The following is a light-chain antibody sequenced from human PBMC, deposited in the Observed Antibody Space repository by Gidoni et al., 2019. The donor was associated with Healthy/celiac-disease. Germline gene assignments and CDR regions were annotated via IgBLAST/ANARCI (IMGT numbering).Light chain of an antibody. J-gene: IGKJ2*01. CDR2: GAS. CDR1: QSVSRN. CDR3: QQYNNWPPYT. Sequence: EIVMTQSPATRSVSPGDRATLSCRASQSVSRNLAWYQQKPVQAPRLLIYGASTRATGIPARFSGSGSGTEFTLTISSLQSEDFAVYYCQQYNNWPPYTFGQGTKLEIK. V-gene: IGKV3-15*01.